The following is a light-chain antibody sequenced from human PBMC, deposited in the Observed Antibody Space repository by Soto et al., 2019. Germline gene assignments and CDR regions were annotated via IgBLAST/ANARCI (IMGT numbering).Light chain of an antibody. V-gene: IGKV3-15*01. CDR2: GAS. CDR1: QSVSSN. Sequence: EIVMTQSPATLSVSPGERATLSCTASQSVSSNLAWYQHKPGQAPRLLIYGASTRATDTPARFSGSGSGTEFTLTINSLQSEDFAVYYCQQYNKWPPWTFGQGTKVDIK. CDR3: QQYNKWPPWT. J-gene: IGKJ1*01.